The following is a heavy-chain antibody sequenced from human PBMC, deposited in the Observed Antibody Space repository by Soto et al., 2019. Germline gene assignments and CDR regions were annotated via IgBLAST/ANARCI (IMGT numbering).Heavy chain of an antibody. J-gene: IGHJ6*02. CDR3: ARWLHEGYYYYYGMDV. CDR1: GGSISSSNW. V-gene: IGHV4-4*02. Sequence: PSETLSLTCAVSGGSISSSNWWSWVGQPPGKGLEWIGEIYHSGSTNYNPSLKSRVTISVDKSKNQFSLKLSSVTAADTAVYYCARWLHEGYYYYYGMDVWGQGTTVTVSS. D-gene: IGHD5-12*01. CDR2: IYHSGST.